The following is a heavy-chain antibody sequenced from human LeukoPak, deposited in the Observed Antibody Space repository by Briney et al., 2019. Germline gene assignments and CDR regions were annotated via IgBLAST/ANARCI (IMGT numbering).Heavy chain of an antibody. CDR2: VSASGDKT. CDR1: GFSFSVYT. J-gene: IGHJ4*02. CDR3: ARDIHDSSGYYYDY. D-gene: IGHD3-22*01. Sequence: GGSLRLSCVASGFSFSVYTMSWVRQAPEKGLEWISAVSASGDKTYYADSVKGRFTASRDNSKDTLYLHMNSLRAEDTALYYCARDIHDSSGYYYDYWGQGTLVTVSS. V-gene: IGHV3-23*01.